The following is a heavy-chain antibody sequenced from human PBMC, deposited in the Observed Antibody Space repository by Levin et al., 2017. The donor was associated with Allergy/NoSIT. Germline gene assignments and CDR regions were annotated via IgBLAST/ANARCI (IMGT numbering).Heavy chain of an antibody. CDR1: GFTFSSYS. CDR3: ARDLNWGRGYAFDI. J-gene: IGHJ3*02. V-gene: IGHV3-21*01. D-gene: IGHD7-27*01. CDR2: ISSSSSYI. Sequence: PGGSLRLSCAASGFTFSSYSMNWVRQAPGKGLEWVSSISSSSSYIYYADSVKGRFTISRDNAKNSLYLQMNSLRAEDTAVYYCARDLNWGRGYAFDIWGQGTMVTVSS.